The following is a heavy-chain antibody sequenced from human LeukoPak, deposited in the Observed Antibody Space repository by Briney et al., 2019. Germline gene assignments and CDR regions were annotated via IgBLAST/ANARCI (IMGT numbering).Heavy chain of an antibody. V-gene: IGHV1-2*02. Sequence: ASVKVSCKASGYTFNGYYMHWVRQAPGQGLEWMGWINPNSGGTNYAQKFQGRVTMTRDTSISTAYMELSRLRSDDTAVYYCASAPPMVRGVIGWFDPWGQGTLVTVSS. CDR1: GYTFNGYY. J-gene: IGHJ5*02. CDR2: INPNSGGT. CDR3: ASAPPMVRGVIGWFDP. D-gene: IGHD3-10*01.